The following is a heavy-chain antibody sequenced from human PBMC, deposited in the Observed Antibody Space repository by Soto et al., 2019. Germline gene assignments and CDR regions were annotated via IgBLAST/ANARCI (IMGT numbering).Heavy chain of an antibody. CDR1: GSSIVTGSYY. V-gene: IGHV4-39*01. CDR2: IYYSGNT. Sequence: PSETLSLTCTVSGSSIVTGSYYWGWIRQPPGKGLEWLGHIYYSGNTYYPPSLKSRVTISVDTSKNQFSLRLSSVTAADTAVYYCARLPQEYNYYGMDVWGQGTTVTVSS. CDR3: ARLPQEYNYYGMDV. J-gene: IGHJ6*02. D-gene: IGHD1-1*01.